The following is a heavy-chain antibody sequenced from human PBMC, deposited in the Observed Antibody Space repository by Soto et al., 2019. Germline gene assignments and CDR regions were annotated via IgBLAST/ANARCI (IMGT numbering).Heavy chain of an antibody. D-gene: IGHD3-9*01. CDR1: GYSFTSYW. CDR2: IDPSDSYT. V-gene: IGHV5-10-1*01. J-gene: IGHJ6*02. CDR3: KRKSANDILTGWVGV. Sequence: PGESLKISCKGSGYSFTSYWISWVRQMRGKGREWMGRIDPSDSYTKYSPSFEGHVTISADKSISTAYLQWSSLKASDTAIFFFKRKSANDILTGWVGVWGQGTTVTVSS.